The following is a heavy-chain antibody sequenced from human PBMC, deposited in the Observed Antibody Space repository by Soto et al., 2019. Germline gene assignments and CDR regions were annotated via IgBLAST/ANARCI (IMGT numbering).Heavy chain of an antibody. D-gene: IGHD5-18*01. CDR3: ARERDTAMVNFLDV. Sequence: SQTLSLTCAISGDSVSSNSAAWNWIRQSPSRGLEWLGRTYHRSKWDTEYAESVEGRIIINPDTSMNQFSLQLNSVTPEDTAVYYCARERDTAMVNFLDVWGQGTTVTV. V-gene: IGHV6-1*01. CDR1: GDSVSSNSAA. J-gene: IGHJ6*02. CDR2: TYHRSKWDT.